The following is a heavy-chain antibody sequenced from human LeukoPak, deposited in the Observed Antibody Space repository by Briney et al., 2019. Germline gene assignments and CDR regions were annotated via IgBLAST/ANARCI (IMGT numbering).Heavy chain of an antibody. V-gene: IGHV1-2*02. D-gene: IGHD3-16*02. CDR3: ARASDMITFGAVIAPIYYYYGMDV. CDR2: INPNSGGT. J-gene: IGHJ6*02. CDR1: VYTFTGYY. Sequence: GASVKVSCKASVYTFTGYYMHWVRQAPGQGLEWMGWINPNSGGTNYAQKFQGRVTMTRDTSISTAYMELSRLRSDDTAVYYCARASDMITFGAVIAPIYYYYGMDVWGQGTTVTVSS.